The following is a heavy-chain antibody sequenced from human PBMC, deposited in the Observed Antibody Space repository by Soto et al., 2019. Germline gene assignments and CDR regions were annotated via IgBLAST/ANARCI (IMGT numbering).Heavy chain of an antibody. CDR2: IYYSGST. CDR1: GGSISSGDYY. J-gene: IGHJ5*02. CDR3: SSVGARREYYYGSGAYWFDP. D-gene: IGHD3-10*01. V-gene: IGHV4-30-4*02. Sequence: SETLSLTCTVSGGSISSGDYYWSWIRQPPGKGLEWIGYIYYSGSTYYNPSLKSRVTISVDTSKNQFSLKLSSVTAADTAVYYCSSVGARREYYYGSGAYWFDPWGQGTLVTVSS.